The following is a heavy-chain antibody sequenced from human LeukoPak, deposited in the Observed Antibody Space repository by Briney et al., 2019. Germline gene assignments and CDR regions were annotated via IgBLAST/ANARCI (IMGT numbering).Heavy chain of an antibody. V-gene: IGHV1-46*01. CDR3: AREASGGYFDY. CDR2: IKPTGDST. D-gene: IGHD4-23*01. CDR1: GYTFSSYY. Sequence: ASVKVSCKASGYTFSSYYMHWVRQAPGQGLEWVGLIKPTGDSTKYAQNFRGRVTMTRDTSTSTVYMDLSSLRSEHTAVYYCAREASGGYFDYWGQGTLVTVSS. J-gene: IGHJ4*02.